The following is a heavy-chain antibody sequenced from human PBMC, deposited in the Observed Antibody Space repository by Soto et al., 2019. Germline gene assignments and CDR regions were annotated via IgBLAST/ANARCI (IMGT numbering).Heavy chain of an antibody. CDR3: ARGAIVAVPAALSSYHDYTNYRFDS. CDR2: IIPMFAAT. D-gene: IGHD2-15*01. J-gene: IGHJ4*02. CDR1: GGSFSDFA. V-gene: IGHV1-69*01. Sequence: QVQLAQSGAEMTKPGSSVKVSCRASGGSFSDFAFSWVRQAPGQGLEWMGGIIPMFAATKYAQRLQDRVTIPADESPNTVDLALNSLTSEDTAIYYCARGAIVAVPAALSSYHDYTNYRFDSWGQGTLVTVSS.